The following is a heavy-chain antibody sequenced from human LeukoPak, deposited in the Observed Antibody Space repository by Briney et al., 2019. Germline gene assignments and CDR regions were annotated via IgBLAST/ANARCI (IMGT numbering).Heavy chain of an antibody. CDR2: IRGSGGST. D-gene: IGHD3-9*01. CDR1: GFTFSSYA. J-gene: IGHJ6*03. CDR3: AKTGSRGGTFRPSYYYYYMDV. V-gene: IGHV3-23*01. Sequence: AGGSLRLSCAASGFTFSSYAMSWVRHAPGKGLEWVSAIRGSGGSTYYADSVKGRFTISRDNSKNTLYLQMNSLRPEDTAVYYCAKTGSRGGTFRPSYYYYYMDVWGEGTTVTISS.